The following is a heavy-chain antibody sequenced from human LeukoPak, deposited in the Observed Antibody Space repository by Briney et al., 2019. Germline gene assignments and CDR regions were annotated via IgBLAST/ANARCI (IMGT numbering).Heavy chain of an antibody. J-gene: IGHJ4*02. D-gene: IGHD3-10*01. CDR3: AKDGKIWFGEDHLDY. CDR1: GFTFSSYE. V-gene: IGHV3-48*03. Sequence: PGGSLRLSCAASGFTFSSYEMNWVRQAPGKGLEWVSYISSSGSTIYYADSVKGRFTISRDNAKNSLYLQRNRLTAEDTTVYYCAKDGKIWFGEDHLDYWGQGTLVTVSS. CDR2: ISSSGSTI.